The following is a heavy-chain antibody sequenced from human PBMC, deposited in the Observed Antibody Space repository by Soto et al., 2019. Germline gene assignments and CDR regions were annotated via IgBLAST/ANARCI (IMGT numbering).Heavy chain of an antibody. CDR1: GGSIISYY. J-gene: IGHJ3*02. CDR2: IYYSGST. CDR3: ARDVNYYDAPDAFDI. Sequence: TLSLTCTVSGGSIISYYWSWIRQPPGKGLEWIGYIYYSGSTNYNPSLKSRVTISVDTSKNQFSLKLSSVTAADTAVYYCARDVNYYDAPDAFDIWGQGTMVTVSS. V-gene: IGHV4-59*01. D-gene: IGHD3-22*01.